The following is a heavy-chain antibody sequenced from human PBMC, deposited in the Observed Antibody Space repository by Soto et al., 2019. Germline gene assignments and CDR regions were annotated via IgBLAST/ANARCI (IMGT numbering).Heavy chain of an antibody. D-gene: IGHD3-10*01. V-gene: IGHV4-31*03. CDR1: GGSISSGGYY. CDR3: ARDGYYYGSGSFSRPDAFDI. J-gene: IGHJ3*02. CDR2: IYYSGST. Sequence: QVQLQESGPGLVKPSQTLSLTCTVSGGSISSGGYYWSWIRQHPGKGLEWIGYIYYSGSTYYNPSPKSRVTLPVDTSKNQFSLRVSSVTAAATAVYYCARDGYYYGSGSFSRPDAFDIWGQGTMVTVSS.